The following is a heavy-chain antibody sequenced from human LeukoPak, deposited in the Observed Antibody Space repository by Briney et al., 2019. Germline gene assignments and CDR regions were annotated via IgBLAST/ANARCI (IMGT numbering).Heavy chain of an antibody. Sequence: SETLSLTCAVSGGSISSSNWWSWVRQPPGKGLEWIGEIYHSGSTNYNPSLKSRVTISVDKSKNQFSLRLSSVTAADTAVYYCARGSVLRFLEPPNWFDPWGQGTLVTVSS. CDR1: GGSISSSNW. D-gene: IGHD3-3*01. CDR3: ARGSVLRFLEPPNWFDP. CDR2: IYHSGST. J-gene: IGHJ5*02. V-gene: IGHV4-4*02.